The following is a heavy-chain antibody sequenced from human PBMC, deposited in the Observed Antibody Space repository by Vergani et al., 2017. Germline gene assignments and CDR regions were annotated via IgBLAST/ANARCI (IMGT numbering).Heavy chain of an antibody. CDR3: TRHLAVVAANNWCDP. V-gene: IGHV4-39*01. Sequence: QVQLQESGPGLVKPSETLSLTCTVSNDSVSNTFYYWGWIRQTPGKGLEWIGSLYYSGSTYYNPSLESRVTMSVDTSKSQFSLKLSSVTAADTAVYYCTRHLAVVAANNWCDPWGQGTLVTVSS. J-gene: IGHJ5*02. D-gene: IGHD2-15*01. CDR2: LYYSGST. CDR1: NDSVSNTFYY.